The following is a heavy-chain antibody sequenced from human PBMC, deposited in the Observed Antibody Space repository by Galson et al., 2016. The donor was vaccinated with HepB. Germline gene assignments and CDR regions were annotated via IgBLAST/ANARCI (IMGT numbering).Heavy chain of an antibody. CDR1: GFTFSSYW. CDR3: ARGGTGGVTAINGFDI. J-gene: IGHJ3*02. Sequence: SLRLSCAASGFTFSSYWMNWVRQAPGKGLEWVTNIKQDGSEKYYVDSVTGRFTISRDNAKKSLFLQMNSLRAEDKAVYYCARGGTGGVTAINGFDIWGQGTMVTVSS. D-gene: IGHD2-21*02. V-gene: IGHV3-7*01. CDR2: IKQDGSEK.